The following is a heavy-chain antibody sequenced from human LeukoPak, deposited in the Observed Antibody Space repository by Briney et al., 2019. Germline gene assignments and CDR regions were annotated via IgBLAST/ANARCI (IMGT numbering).Heavy chain of an antibody. CDR3: ARHPGGSHRGWKNFDS. J-gene: IGHJ4*02. Sequence: SETPSLTCTVSGGSISGYFWSWIRQPPGQGLEWIGYIYSTGSTNYSPSLKSRVTISVDSSKNQFSLKLTAVTAADTAVCYCARHPGGSHRGWKNFDSWGQGALVTVSS. CDR2: IYSTGST. D-gene: IGHD3-16*01. V-gene: IGHV4-59*08. CDR1: GGSISGYF.